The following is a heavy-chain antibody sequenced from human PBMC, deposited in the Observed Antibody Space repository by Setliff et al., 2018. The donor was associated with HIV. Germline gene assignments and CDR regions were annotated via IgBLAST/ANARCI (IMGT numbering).Heavy chain of an antibody. CDR1: GFSFTDVW. CDR3: VTVRTISGVTCLDS. Sequence: PGGSLRLSCAASGFSFTDVWMNWVRQAPGKGLEWVGRIKSRTDGGATDYAAPGKGRFSISRDDSKKTLYLQMDSLKTEDTAMYYCVTVRTISGVTCLDSWGQGTLVTVSS. D-gene: IGHD3-16*01. J-gene: IGHJ5*01. V-gene: IGHV3-15*01. CDR2: IKSRTDGGAT.